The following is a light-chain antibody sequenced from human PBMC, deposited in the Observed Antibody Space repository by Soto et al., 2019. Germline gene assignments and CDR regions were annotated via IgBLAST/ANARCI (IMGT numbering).Light chain of an antibody. CDR1: RTDVDGHDY. Sequence: QSVLTQPASVSGSPGQSITISCTGARTDVDGHDYVSWYQQHPGQAPKLMIFDVHNRPSGVSSRFSGSKSGDTASLNISGLQAEDDGDYYCSSYTASAPFYVFGTGTKVTV. CDR2: DVH. J-gene: IGLJ1*01. V-gene: IGLV2-14*03. CDR3: SSYTASAPFYV.